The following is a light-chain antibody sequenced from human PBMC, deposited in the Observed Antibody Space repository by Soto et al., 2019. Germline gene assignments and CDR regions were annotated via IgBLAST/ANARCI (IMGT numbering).Light chain of an antibody. J-gene: IGLJ1*01. Sequence: QSVLTQPASVSGSPRQSITISCTGASSDVGSYTYVSWYQQHPGKAPKLVIYEVNNRPSGVSNRFSGSKSGNTASLTISGLQADDEADYYCSSYTSSSTLYAFGSGTKGTVL. CDR3: SSYTSSSTLYA. CDR2: EVN. CDR1: SSDVGSYTY. V-gene: IGLV2-14*01.